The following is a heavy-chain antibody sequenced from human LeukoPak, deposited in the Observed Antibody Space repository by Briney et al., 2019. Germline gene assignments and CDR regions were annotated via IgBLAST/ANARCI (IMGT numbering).Heavy chain of an antibody. J-gene: IGHJ4*02. V-gene: IGHV3-23*01. Sequence: GGSLRLSCAASGFTFSSYSMNWVRQAPGKGLEWVSAISDSGGSTYYADSVKGRFTISRDNSKNTLYLQMNSLRAEDTAVYYCAESDDSSGQYYFDYWGQGTLVTVSS. CDR3: AESDDSSGQYYFDY. D-gene: IGHD3-22*01. CDR2: ISDSGGST. CDR1: GFTFSSYS.